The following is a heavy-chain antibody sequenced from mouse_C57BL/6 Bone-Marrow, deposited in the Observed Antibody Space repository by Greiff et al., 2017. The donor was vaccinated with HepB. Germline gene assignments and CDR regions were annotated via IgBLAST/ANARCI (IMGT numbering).Heavy chain of an antibody. V-gene: IGHV1-64*01. CDR2: IHPNSGST. CDR1: GYTFTSYW. Sequence: QVQLKQPGAELVKPGASVKLSCKASGYTFTSYWMHWVKQRPGQGLEWIGMIHPNSGSTNYNEKFKSKATLTVDKSSSTAYMQLSSLTSEDSAVYYCARESDYFFDYWGQGTTLTVSS. D-gene: IGHD2-4*01. J-gene: IGHJ2*01. CDR3: ARESDYFFDY.